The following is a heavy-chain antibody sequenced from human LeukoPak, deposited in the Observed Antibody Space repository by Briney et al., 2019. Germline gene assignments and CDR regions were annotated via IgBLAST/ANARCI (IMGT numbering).Heavy chain of an antibody. CDR1: GGSISSSSYY. D-gene: IGHD3-3*01. CDR3: ARQGKSGYRD. V-gene: IGHV4-39*01. CDR2: IYYSGST. Sequence: SETLSLTCTVSGGSISSSSYYWGWIRQPPGKGLEWIGSIYYSGSTYYNPSLKSRVTISVDTSKNQFSLKLSSVTAADTAVYYCARQGKSGYRDWGQGTLVTVSS. J-gene: IGHJ4*02.